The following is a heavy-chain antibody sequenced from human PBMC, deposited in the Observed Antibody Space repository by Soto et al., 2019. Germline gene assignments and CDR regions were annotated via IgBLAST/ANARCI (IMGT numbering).Heavy chain of an antibody. CDR2: IIPIFGTA. D-gene: IGHD3-10*01. Sequence: VKVSCKASGGTFSSYAISWVRQAPGQGLEWMGGIIPIFGTANYAQKFQGRVTITADESTSTAYMELSSLRSEDTAVYYCARVSTVRGVIIREPDYYYYGMDVWGQGTTVTVSS. CDR1: GGTFSSYA. V-gene: IGHV1-69*13. J-gene: IGHJ6*02. CDR3: ARVSTVRGVIIREPDYYYYGMDV.